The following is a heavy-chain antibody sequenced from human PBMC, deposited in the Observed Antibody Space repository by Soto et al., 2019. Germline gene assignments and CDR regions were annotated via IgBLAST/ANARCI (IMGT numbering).Heavy chain of an antibody. J-gene: IGHJ3*02. Sequence: EVQLLESGGGLVQPGGSLRLSCAASGFTFSSYAMSWVRQAPGKGLEWVSAISGSGGSTYYADSVKGRFTISRDNSKNTLYLQMNSLRAEDSAVYYCAKGVAVGDCSGGSCCSEVGAFDIWGQGTMVTVSS. CDR1: GFTFSSYA. CDR3: AKGVAVGDCSGGSCCSEVGAFDI. CDR2: ISGSGGST. D-gene: IGHD2-15*01. V-gene: IGHV3-23*01.